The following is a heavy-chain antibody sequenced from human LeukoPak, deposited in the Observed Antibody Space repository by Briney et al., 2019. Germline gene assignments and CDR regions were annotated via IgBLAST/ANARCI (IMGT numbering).Heavy chain of an antibody. CDR2: INAYNGNT. CDR1: GYTFTSYV. V-gene: IGHV1-18*01. J-gene: IGHJ3*02. CDR3: ARDRRYWLLWFREFDAFDI. D-gene: IGHD3-10*01. Sequence: ASVKVSCKASGYTFTSYVISWVRQAPGQGLEWMGWINAYNGNTNYAQNLQGGVTMNTDTSSSTAYMELRSLRSDDTAVYYCARDRRYWLLWFREFDAFDIWGQGTMVTVSS.